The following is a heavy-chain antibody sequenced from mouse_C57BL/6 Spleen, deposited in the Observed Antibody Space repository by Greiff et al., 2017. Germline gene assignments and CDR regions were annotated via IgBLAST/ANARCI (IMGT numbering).Heavy chain of an antibody. Sequence: QVQLKQSGAELVKPGASVKISCKASGYAFSSYWMNWVKQRPGKGLEWIGQIYPGDGDTNYNGKFKGKATLTADKSSSTAYMQLSSLTSEDSAVYFCARRGYGSSYVGWYFDVWGTGTTVTVSS. J-gene: IGHJ1*03. CDR1: GYAFSSYW. CDR2: IYPGDGDT. CDR3: ARRGYGSSYVGWYFDV. V-gene: IGHV1-80*01. D-gene: IGHD1-1*01.